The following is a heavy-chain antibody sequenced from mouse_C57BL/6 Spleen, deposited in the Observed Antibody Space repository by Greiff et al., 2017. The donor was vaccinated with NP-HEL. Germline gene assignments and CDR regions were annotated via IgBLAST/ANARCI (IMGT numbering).Heavy chain of an antibody. CDR3: TRWGSSWCAF. Sequence: VHVKQSGAELVRPGASVKLSCTASGFNIKDDYMHWVKQRPEQGLEWIGWIDPENGDTEYASKFQGKATITADTSSNTAYLQLSSLTSEDTAVYYCTRWGSSWCAFWGQGTLVTVSA. V-gene: IGHV14-4*01. D-gene: IGHD1-1*02. J-gene: IGHJ3*01. CDR1: GFNIKDDY. CDR2: IDPENGDT.